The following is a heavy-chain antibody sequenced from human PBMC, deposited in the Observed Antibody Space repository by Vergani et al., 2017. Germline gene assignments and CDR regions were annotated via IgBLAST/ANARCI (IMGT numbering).Heavy chain of an antibody. Sequence: QVQLVQSGAEVKKPGSSVKVSCKASGGTFSSYAISWVRQAPGQGLAWMGWIHPNSGGTNYAQKFQGRVTMTRNTSLSTAYIELSRLRNDDTAVYYCARLVVRGVTNPKSLSYYYDGMDVWGQGTTVTVSS. CDR2: IHPNSGGT. CDR3: ARLVVRGVTNPKSLSYYYDGMDV. D-gene: IGHD3-10*01. CDR1: GGTFSSYA. J-gene: IGHJ6*02. V-gene: IGHV1-2*02.